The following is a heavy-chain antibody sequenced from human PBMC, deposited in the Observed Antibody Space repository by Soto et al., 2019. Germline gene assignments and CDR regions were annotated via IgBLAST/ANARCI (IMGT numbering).Heavy chain of an antibody. CDR3: AYVPCSGGICFWCHYRGMDV. D-gene: IGHD2-15*01. CDR2: IYWDDDK. Sequence: QITLKESGPTLVKPTQTLTLTCTFSGFALSTSGVGVAWIRQPPGKALEWLALIYWDDDKRYRPSLESRLTITKDTSKNQVMLTMTNMDPVDTATYYWAYVPCSGGICFWCHYRGMDVWGQGTTVTVSS. J-gene: IGHJ6*02. CDR1: GFALSTSGVG. V-gene: IGHV2-5*02.